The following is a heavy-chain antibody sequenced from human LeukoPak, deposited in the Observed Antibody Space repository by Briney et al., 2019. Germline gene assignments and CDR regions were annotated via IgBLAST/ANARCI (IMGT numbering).Heavy chain of an antibody. CDR2: ISAYKGNT. D-gene: IGHD5-18*01. J-gene: IGHJ5*02. V-gene: IGHV1-18*01. CDR1: GYTFTSYG. Sequence: ASVKVSCKASGYTFTSYGIDWVRQAPGQGLEWMGWISAYKGNTNYAQKLQGRVTMTTDTSTSTAYMELRSLRSDDTAVYYCARDLGYSYGFRWFDPWGQGTLVTVSS. CDR3: ARDLGYSYGFRWFDP.